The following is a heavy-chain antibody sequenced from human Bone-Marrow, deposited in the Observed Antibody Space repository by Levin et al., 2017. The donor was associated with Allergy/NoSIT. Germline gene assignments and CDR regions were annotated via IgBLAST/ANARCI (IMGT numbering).Heavy chain of an antibody. V-gene: IGHV3-21*01. CDR3: AKSVAETLDWFDP. CDR1: GFTFSGYS. Sequence: GGSLRLSCAASGFTFSGYSMNWVRQAPGTGLEWVSSISKTGGSIYYADSLKGRFTVSRDNTNNLLYLQMNGLRAEDTAVYYCAKSVAETLDWFDPWGQGTLVTVSS. D-gene: IGHD2/OR15-2a*01. J-gene: IGHJ5*02. CDR2: ISKTGGSI.